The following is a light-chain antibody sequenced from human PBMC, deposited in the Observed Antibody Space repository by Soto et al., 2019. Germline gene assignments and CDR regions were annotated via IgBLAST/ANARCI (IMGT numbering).Light chain of an antibody. CDR1: QSFSTY. CDR3: QQRTNWPPWT. J-gene: IGKJ1*01. V-gene: IGKV3-15*01. CDR2: GAS. Sequence: EIVMTQCPATLSVSPGERATLSCRASQSFSTYLAWYQQKPGQAPRLLIYGASTRASGIPARFSGSGSGTEFTLTISSLQSEDFAVYYCQQRTNWPPWTFGQGTKVDI.